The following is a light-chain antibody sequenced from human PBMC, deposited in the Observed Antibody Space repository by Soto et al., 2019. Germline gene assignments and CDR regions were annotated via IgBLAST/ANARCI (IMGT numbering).Light chain of an antibody. V-gene: IGLV1-44*01. Sequence: QSVLTQPPSASGTPGQRVTISCSGSSSNIGSNPVNWYQQFPGTAPKLLIYTNSQRPSGVPDRFSGSKSGTSASLAISGLQSDDEADYYCAAWDDSLNGGVFGGGTKLTVL. CDR3: AAWDDSLNGGV. CDR2: TNS. J-gene: IGLJ3*02. CDR1: SSNIGSNP.